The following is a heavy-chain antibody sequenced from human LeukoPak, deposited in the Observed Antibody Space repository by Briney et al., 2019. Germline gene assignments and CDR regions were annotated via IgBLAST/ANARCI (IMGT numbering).Heavy chain of an antibody. J-gene: IGHJ3*02. CDR2: INTDGTRT. V-gene: IGHV3-74*01. CDR3: AREEEGDAFDI. CDR1: GFTFSNYW. Sequence: PGGSLRLSRAASGFTFSNYWMHWVRQAPGRGLVWVSRINTDGTRTSYADSVKGRFTISRDNAKNTLFLQMNSLRVEDTAVYYCAREEEGDAFDIWGQGTMVTVSS.